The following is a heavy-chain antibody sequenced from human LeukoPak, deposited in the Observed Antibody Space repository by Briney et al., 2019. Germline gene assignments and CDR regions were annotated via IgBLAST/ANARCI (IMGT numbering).Heavy chain of an antibody. D-gene: IGHD6-19*01. Sequence: GGSLRLSCAASGFTFSSHWMHWVRQAPGKGLVWVSRINSDGSTTTYADSVKGRFTISRDNSKNTLYLQMHSLRAEDTAVYYCASPSSGQSFDIWGQGTMVTVSS. CDR2: INSDGSTT. CDR3: ASPSSGQSFDI. V-gene: IGHV3-74*01. J-gene: IGHJ3*02. CDR1: GFTFSSHW.